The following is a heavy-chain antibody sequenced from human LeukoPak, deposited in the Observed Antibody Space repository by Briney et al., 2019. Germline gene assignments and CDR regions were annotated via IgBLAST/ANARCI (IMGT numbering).Heavy chain of an antibody. D-gene: IGHD2-15*01. CDR1: GFTFSSYS. Sequence: PGGSLRLSCAASGFTFSSYSMNWVRQAPGKGLEWVSSISSSSSYIYYADSVKGRFTISRDNAKNSLYLQMNSLRAEDTAVYYCARDSYCSGGSCYSGPLVDYWGQGTLVTVSS. J-gene: IGHJ4*02. CDR2: ISSSSSYI. V-gene: IGHV3-21*01. CDR3: ARDSYCSGGSCYSGPLVDY.